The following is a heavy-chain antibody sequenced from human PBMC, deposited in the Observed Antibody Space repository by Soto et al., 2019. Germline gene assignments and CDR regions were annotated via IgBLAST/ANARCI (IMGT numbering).Heavy chain of an antibody. Sequence: SETLSLTCAVYGGSFSGYYWSWIRQPPGKGLEWIGEINHSGSTNYNPSLKSRVTISVDTSKNQFSLKLSSVTAADTAVYYCARGIAMNPPHDYGDPRDFDYWGQGTLVTVYS. CDR2: INHSGST. D-gene: IGHD4-17*01. CDR3: ARGIAMNPPHDYGDPRDFDY. CDR1: GGSFSGYY. J-gene: IGHJ4*02. V-gene: IGHV4-34*01.